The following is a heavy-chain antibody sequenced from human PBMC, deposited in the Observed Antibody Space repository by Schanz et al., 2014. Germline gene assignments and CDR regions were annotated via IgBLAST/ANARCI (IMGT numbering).Heavy chain of an antibody. CDR3: ARNYGGHSEESDRYGMDV. CDR2: INPRGGST. CDR1: GYTFTRYY. D-gene: IGHD4-17*01. V-gene: IGHV1-46*01. J-gene: IGHJ6*02. Sequence: QVQLVQSGAEVKKPGASVKVSCKASGYTFTRYYIHWVRQAPGQGLEWMGIINPRGGSTTYAQKFQGRVTMPNDTSTSTVYMELSSLRSEDTAVYYCARNYGGHSEESDRYGMDVWGQGTTVTVSS.